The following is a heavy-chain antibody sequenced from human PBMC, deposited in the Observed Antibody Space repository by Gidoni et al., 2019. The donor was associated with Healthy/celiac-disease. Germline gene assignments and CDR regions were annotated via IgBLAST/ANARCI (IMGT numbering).Heavy chain of an antibody. CDR1: GGSFSGYY. CDR2: INHSGST. D-gene: IGHD3-22*01. J-gene: IGHJ4*02. CDR3: ARGRLVLITRSYYFDY. Sequence: QVQLQQWGAGLFKPSETLSLTCAVYGGSFSGYYWSWIRQTPGKGLEWIGEINHSGSTNYNPSIKSRVTISVDTSKNQFSLKLSSVTAADTAVYYCARGRLVLITRSYYFDYWGQGTLVTVSS. V-gene: IGHV4-34*01.